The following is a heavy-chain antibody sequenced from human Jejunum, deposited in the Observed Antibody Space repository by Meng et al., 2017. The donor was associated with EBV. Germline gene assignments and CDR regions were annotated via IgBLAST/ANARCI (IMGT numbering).Heavy chain of an antibody. Sequence: QVQLGESGGGLVQPGRSLRLSCAASGFTFSSYSMHWVRPAPGKGLEWVAVISSNGNTQYYADSVRGRFTISRDNSKSTLFLQANNLRPEDTAVYFCAKDLRGYGGTYFDCWGQGTLVTVAS. D-gene: IGHD5-12*01. CDR3: AKDLRGYGGTYFDC. J-gene: IGHJ4*02. CDR1: GFTFSSYS. V-gene: IGHV3-30-3*01. CDR2: ISSNGNTQ.